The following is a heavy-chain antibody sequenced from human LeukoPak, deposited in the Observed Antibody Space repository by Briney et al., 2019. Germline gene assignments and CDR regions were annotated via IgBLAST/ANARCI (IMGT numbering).Heavy chain of an antibody. J-gene: IGHJ5*02. CDR1: GGSVNSGTYY. Sequence: SETLSLTCTASGGSVNSGTYYWSLIRQPPGKELEWIGYITYSGRTNYNPSLKSRVTISVDTTKNQFSLKLSSVTAADTAVYYCARSTNWFDPWGQGTLVPVSS. V-gene: IGHV4-61*01. CDR3: ARSTNWFDP. D-gene: IGHD5/OR15-5a*01. CDR2: ITYSGRT.